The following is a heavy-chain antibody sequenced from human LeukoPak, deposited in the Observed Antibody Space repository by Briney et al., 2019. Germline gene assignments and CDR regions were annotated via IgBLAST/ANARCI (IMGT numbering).Heavy chain of an antibody. D-gene: IGHD3-22*01. V-gene: IGHV4-31*03. Sequence: SQTLSLTCTVAGGSISSGGYYWSWIRQHPGKGLEWIGYIYYSGSTYYNPSLKSRVTISVDTSKNQFSLKLSSVTAADTAVYYCARESGDSSGYYDWGQGTLVTVSS. CDR2: IYYSGST. CDR3: ARESGDSSGYYD. J-gene: IGHJ4*02. CDR1: GGSISSGGYY.